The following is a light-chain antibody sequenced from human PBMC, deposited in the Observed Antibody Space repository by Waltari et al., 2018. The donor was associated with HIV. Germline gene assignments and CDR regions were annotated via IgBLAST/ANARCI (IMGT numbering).Light chain of an antibody. CDR2: SAS. J-gene: IGKJ4*01. CDR3: QHSGSSPGVT. V-gene: IGKV3-20*01. Sequence: ENVLQQSPVTPSFTPGEKATLSCRASQSINKRFLGWYQQKPGQAPRLLIYSASSRTGGTPDRFSGSGSGTDFTLTINRLEPEDFAVYYCQHSGSSPGVTFGGGTKVDIK. CDR1: QSINKRF.